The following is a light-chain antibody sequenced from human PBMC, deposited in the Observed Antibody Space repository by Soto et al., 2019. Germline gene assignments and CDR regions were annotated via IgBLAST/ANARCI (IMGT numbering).Light chain of an antibody. CDR1: QSVYNN. CDR2: GAS. CDR3: QRYNNWPLT. J-gene: IGKJ4*01. V-gene: IGKV3-15*01. Sequence: EIVLTQSPGTLSLSPGERATLSCRASQSVYNNLAWCQQKPGQAPRLLIYGASTRATGFPARFSGSGSGTEFTLTINSLQSEDFAIYYCQRYNNWPLTFGGGTKVDIK.